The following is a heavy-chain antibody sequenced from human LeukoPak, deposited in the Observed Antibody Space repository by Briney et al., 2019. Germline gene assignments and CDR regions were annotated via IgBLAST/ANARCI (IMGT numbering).Heavy chain of an antibody. CDR1: GFTFSSHG. D-gene: IGHD2-15*01. Sequence: PGTSLRLSCAASGFTFSSHGIHWVRQAPGKGLEWVAVVSSDGGTTYYADSVKGRFTISRDNSKNTLYLQMNSLRGEDTAIYYCTKKSATGSRYSFDYWGQGTLVTVSS. J-gene: IGHJ4*02. CDR2: VSSDGGTT. CDR3: TKKSATGSRYSFDY. V-gene: IGHV3-30*18.